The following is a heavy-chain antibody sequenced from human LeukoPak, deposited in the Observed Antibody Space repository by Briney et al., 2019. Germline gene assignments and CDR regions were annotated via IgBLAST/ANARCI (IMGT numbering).Heavy chain of an antibody. CDR3: ARGPASGSNFAWFDP. J-gene: IGHJ5*02. Sequence: NPSETLSLTCAVHGGSLSTYYWRWIRQPPGKGLEWIGEINHGGSTKYNPSLKSRVTISVDMSKNQFSLELSSVTAADTAVYYCARGPASGSNFAWFDPWGQGTLVTVSS. CDR2: INHGGST. V-gene: IGHV4-34*01. CDR1: GGSLSTYY. D-gene: IGHD3-10*01.